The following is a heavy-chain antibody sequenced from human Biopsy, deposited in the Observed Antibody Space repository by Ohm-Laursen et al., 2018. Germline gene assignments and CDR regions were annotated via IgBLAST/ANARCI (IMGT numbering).Heavy chain of an antibody. V-gene: IGHV4-4*07. Sequence: SETLSLTCSVSGGSINSYYRSWMRQPAGKGLEWIGRLFTSGTTNYSPSLNNRVTMSVDTSKNQFSLRLTSVTAADTAVYYCVRGGSGSFPFDYWGPGTLVTVSS. CDR1: GGSINSYY. CDR2: LFTSGTT. J-gene: IGHJ4*02. D-gene: IGHD3-10*01. CDR3: VRGGSGSFPFDY.